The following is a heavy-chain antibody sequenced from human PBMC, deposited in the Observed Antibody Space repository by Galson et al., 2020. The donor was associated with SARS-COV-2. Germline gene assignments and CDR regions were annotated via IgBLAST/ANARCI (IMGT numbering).Heavy chain of an antibody. CDR1: GFSFSDYW. CDR3: ARHSSGDY. Sequence: GGSLRLSCVASGFSFSDYWMHWVRQAPGKGLVWVSRINNFGTSTNYADSVRGRFTVSRDNAKNMLYLQMNSLRAEDTAIYYCARHSSGDYWGQGTLVTVSS. J-gene: IGHJ4*02. V-gene: IGHV3-74*01. D-gene: IGHD3-22*01. CDR2: INNFGTST.